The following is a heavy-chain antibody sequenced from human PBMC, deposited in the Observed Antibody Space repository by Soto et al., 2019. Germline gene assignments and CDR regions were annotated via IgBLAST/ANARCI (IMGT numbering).Heavy chain of an antibody. CDR3: ARGHDSSSYSFCQY. V-gene: IGHV4-34*01. J-gene: IGHJ1*01. CDR2: MNHSGYS. Sequence: QVQLQQWGAGLLKPSETLSLTCDVYGGTFSRFYWSWIRQPPGKGMEWLGEMNHSGYSNYNPSLNRRAAISVDTSKHQVSLRVNSVTAADTAVYFCARGHDSSSYSFCQYWGQGTLVTVSS. CDR1: GGTFSRFY. D-gene: IGHD6-13*01.